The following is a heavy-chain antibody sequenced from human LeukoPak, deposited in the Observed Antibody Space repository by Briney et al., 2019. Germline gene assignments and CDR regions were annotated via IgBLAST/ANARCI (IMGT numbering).Heavy chain of an antibody. D-gene: IGHD1-26*01. CDR1: GFTFSGSA. Sequence: GGSLRLSCAASGFTFSGSAMHWVRQASGKGLEWVGRIRTKANSYATAYAASVKGRFTISRDDSKNTAYLQMNSLKTEDTAVYYCIKQGSWDAFDIWDQGTMVTVSS. V-gene: IGHV3-73*01. CDR3: IKQGSWDAFDI. J-gene: IGHJ3*02. CDR2: IRTKANSYAT.